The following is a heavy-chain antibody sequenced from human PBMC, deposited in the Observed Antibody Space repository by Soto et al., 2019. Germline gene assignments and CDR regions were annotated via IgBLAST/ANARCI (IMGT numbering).Heavy chain of an antibody. CDR2: IDPSQSYF. J-gene: IGHJ4*02. D-gene: IGHD6-13*01. CDR1: GYGLTTHW. Sequence: PGQYLKISCEGSGYGLTTHWLNWVRQMPGKGLEWMGRIDPSQSYFNYNPSFQGHVTISDDTSTSKAYLLWNSLEASDTAIYYCAGFRSSWFGDCRLDSWGPGTLVTVSS. V-gene: IGHV5-10-1*01. CDR3: AGFRSSWFGDCRLDS.